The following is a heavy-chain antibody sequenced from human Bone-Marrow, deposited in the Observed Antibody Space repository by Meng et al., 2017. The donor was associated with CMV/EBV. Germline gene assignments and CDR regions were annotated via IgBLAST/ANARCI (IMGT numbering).Heavy chain of an antibody. CDR3: SRELDTTGTVSPLNV. V-gene: IGHV1-46*01. D-gene: IGHD1-1*01. J-gene: IGHJ6*02. CDR2: INPSGGST. Sequence: ASVKVTCKASGDTFTSYYMHWVRQAPRQGLEGMGIINPSGGSTSYAQKFQGRVTMTSETSTSTAYMELSSLRSEDTAVYYCSRELDTTGTVSPLNVWGQGTTVTVSS. CDR1: GDTFTSYY.